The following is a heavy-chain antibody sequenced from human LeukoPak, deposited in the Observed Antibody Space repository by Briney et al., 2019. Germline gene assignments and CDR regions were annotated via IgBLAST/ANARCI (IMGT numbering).Heavy chain of an antibody. CDR3: AKTRVYSGSLLDA. J-gene: IGHJ4*02. CDR1: GFTFSSYT. D-gene: IGHD6-13*01. CDR2: ISSGGTYT. V-gene: IGHV3-23*01. Sequence: GGSLRLSCVASGFTFSSYTMSRVRQAPGKGLEWVSGISSGGTYTYYADSVKGRFTISRDDSKNTLSLQMDSLAAEDTAVYYFAKTRVYSGSLLDAWGQGALVTVSS.